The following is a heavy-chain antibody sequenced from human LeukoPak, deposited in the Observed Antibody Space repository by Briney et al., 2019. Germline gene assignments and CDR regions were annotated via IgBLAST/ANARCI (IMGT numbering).Heavy chain of an antibody. CDR3: AKAPWPGTEFDY. CDR1: GFTFSSYA. V-gene: IGHV3-23*01. CDR2: ISGSGGST. D-gene: IGHD1-1*01. Sequence: GGSLRLYCAASGFTFSSYAMSWVRQAPGKGLEWVSAISGSGGSTYYADSVKGRFTISRDNSKTTLYLQMNSLRAEDTAVYYCAKAPWPGTEFDYWGQGTLVTVSS. J-gene: IGHJ4*02.